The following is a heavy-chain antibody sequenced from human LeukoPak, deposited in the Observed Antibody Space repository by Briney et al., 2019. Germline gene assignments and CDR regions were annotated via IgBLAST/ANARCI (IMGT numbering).Heavy chain of an antibody. V-gene: IGHV4-4*07. J-gene: IGHJ4*02. Sequence: PSETLSLTCTVSGGSISGYFWTWIRQPAGKELEWIGRVYTSGTTYYNPSLASRVTISLDTFNNQFSLRVTSVTAADTAIYYCARGTEKTRISGYYSFDHWGRGLLVTVSS. CDR3: ARGTEKTRISGYYSFDH. D-gene: IGHD5-12*01. CDR2: VYTSGTT. CDR1: GGSISGYF.